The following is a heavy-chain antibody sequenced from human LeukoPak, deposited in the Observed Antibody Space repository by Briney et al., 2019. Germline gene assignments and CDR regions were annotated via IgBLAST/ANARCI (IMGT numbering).Heavy chain of an antibody. CDR3: ARIRGYTYGYEVDYYYYMDV. D-gene: IGHD5-18*01. CDR1: GFTFSDYY. Sequence: KPGGSLRLSCAASGFTFSDYYMSWVRQAPGKGLEWISSIASSASTIYYTDSVKGRFTFSRDNAKNSLYLQMNSLRAEDTAVYYCARIRGYTYGYEVDYYYYMDVWGKGTTVTVSS. CDR2: IASSASTI. J-gene: IGHJ6*03. V-gene: IGHV3-11*01.